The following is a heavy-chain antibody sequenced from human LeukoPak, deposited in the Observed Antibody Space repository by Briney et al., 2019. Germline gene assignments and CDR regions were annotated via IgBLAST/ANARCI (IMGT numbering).Heavy chain of an antibody. CDR1: GGSFSGYY. CDR3: ARGFMGNLNWFDP. Sequence: SETLSLTCAVYGGSFSGYYWSWIRQPPGKGLEWIGEINHSGSTNYNPSLKCRVTISVDTSKNQFSLKLSSVTAADTAVYYCARGFMGNLNWFDPWGQGTLVTVSS. J-gene: IGHJ5*02. CDR2: INHSGST. D-gene: IGHD4-23*01. V-gene: IGHV4-34*01.